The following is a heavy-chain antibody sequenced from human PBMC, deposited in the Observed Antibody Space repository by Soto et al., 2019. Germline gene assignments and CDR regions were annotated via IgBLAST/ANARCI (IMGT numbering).Heavy chain of an antibody. J-gene: IGHJ4*02. V-gene: IGHV3-23*01. CDR1: GFTFSSYA. CDR3: AKNMIVVVITLGYFDY. D-gene: IGHD3-22*01. Sequence: RLSCAASGFTFSSYAMSWVRHAPGKGLEWVSAISGSGGSTYYADSVKGRFTISRDNSKNTLYLQMNSLRAEDTAVYYCAKNMIVVVITLGYFDYWGQGTLVTVYS. CDR2: ISGSGGST.